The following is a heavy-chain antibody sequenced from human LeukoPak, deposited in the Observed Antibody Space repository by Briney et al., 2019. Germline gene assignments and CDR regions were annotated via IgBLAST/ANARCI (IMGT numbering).Heavy chain of an antibody. Sequence: SVKGRFTISRENAKTSTYLQMNSLRAEDTAVYYCAREGSIVGASYAADYWGQGTLVTVSS. CDR3: AREGSIVGASYAADY. V-gene: IGHV3-11*06. D-gene: IGHD1-26*01. J-gene: IGHJ4*02.